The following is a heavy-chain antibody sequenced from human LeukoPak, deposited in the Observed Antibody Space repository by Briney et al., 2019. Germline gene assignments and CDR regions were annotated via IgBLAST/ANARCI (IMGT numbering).Heavy chain of an antibody. J-gene: IGHJ5*02. CDR2: INPNGGGT. CDR1: GYTFTGYY. CDR3: ARGYDYGGNSPFDP. D-gene: IGHD4-23*01. Sequence: HWASVKVSCKASGYTFTGYYFHWVRQAPGQGLEWMGWINPNGGGTNYAQKFQGWVTMTTDTSISTAYLDLNRLSSDDTAVYYCARGYDYGGNSPFDPWGQGTLVTVSS. V-gene: IGHV1-2*04.